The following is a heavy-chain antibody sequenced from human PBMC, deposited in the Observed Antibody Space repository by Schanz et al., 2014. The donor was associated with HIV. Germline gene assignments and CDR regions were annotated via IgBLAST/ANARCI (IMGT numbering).Heavy chain of an antibody. Sequence: VQLVESGGGVVQPGRSLRLSCTASGFTFSNYGMHWVRQAPGKGLEWVSTISDSGDGTYYADSMKGRVTISRDNSKNILYLQMNSLRAEDTALYYCSKATSGSRGWYTGSDWGQGTLVTVSS. V-gene: IGHV3-23*04. D-gene: IGHD6-19*01. J-gene: IGHJ4*02. CDR3: SKATSGSRGWYTGSD. CDR2: ISDSGDGT. CDR1: GFTFSNYG.